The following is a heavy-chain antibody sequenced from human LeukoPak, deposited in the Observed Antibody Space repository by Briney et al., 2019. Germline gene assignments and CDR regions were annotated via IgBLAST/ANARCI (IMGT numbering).Heavy chain of an antibody. V-gene: IGHV3-7*01. CDR3: ARDWGYYGSGVDY. Sequence: GGSLRLSCAASGFTFSSYSMNWVRQAPGKGLEWVANIKPDGDEKNYVDSVKGRFTISRDNAKNSLYLQMNSLRAEDTAVYYCARDWGYYGSGVDYWGQGTLVTVSS. D-gene: IGHD3-10*01. CDR1: GFTFSSYS. CDR2: IKPDGDEK. J-gene: IGHJ4*02.